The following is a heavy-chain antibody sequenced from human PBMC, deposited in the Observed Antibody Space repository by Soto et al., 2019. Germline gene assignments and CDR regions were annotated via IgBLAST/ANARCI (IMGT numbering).Heavy chain of an antibody. CDR3: ARCRFEGYYYYGMDV. CDR2: ISYDGSNK. V-gene: IGHV3-30-3*01. Sequence: GGSLRLSCAASGFTFSSYAMHWVRQAPGKGLEWVAVISYDGSNKYYADSVKGRFTISRDNSKNTLYLQMNSLRAEDTAVYYCARCRFEGYYYYGMDVWGQGTTVTVSS. J-gene: IGHJ6*02. D-gene: IGHD3-16*01. CDR1: GFTFSSYA.